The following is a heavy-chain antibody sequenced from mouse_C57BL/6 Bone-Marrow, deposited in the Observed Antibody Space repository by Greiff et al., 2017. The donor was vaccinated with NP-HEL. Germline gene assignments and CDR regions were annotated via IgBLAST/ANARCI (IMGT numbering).Heavy chain of an antibody. CDR3: ARTVGGNYYAMDY. V-gene: IGHV1-63*01. CDR1: GYTFTNYW. D-gene: IGHD1-1*01. Sequence: VQLQQSGAELVRPGTSVKMSCKASGYTFTNYWIGWAKQRPGHGLEWIGDIYPGGGYTNYNEKFKGKATLTADKSSSTAYMQFSSLTSEDSAIYYCARTVGGNYYAMDYWGQGTSVTVSS. CDR2: IYPGGGYT. J-gene: IGHJ4*01.